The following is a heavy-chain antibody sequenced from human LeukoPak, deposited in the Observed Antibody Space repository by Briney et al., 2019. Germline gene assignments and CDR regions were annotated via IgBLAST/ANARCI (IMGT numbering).Heavy chain of an antibody. D-gene: IGHD3-16*01. CDR3: AKDYAPSLAKYYFDY. V-gene: IGHV3-23*01. J-gene: IGHJ4*02. CDR1: GFTFSSYA. Sequence: PGGSLRLSCAASGFTFSSYAMSWVRQAPGKGLEWVSAISGSGGSTYYADSVKGRFTISRDNSKNTLYLQMNSLRAEDTAVYYCAKDYAPSLAKYYFDYWGQGTLVTVSS. CDR2: ISGSGGST.